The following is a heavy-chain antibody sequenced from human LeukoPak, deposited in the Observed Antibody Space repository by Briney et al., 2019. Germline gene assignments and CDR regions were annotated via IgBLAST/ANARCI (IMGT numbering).Heavy chain of an antibody. Sequence: PGGSLRLSCAASGFIASNNYMTWVRQAPGKGLEWVSTLYSGGGTFYADSVKGRFTISRDNSKNTLDLHMSSLRAEDTAVYYCARAGGLPIAVAPIDCWGQGTLVTVSS. CDR3: ARAGGLPIAVAPIDC. CDR2: LYSGGGT. J-gene: IGHJ4*02. V-gene: IGHV3-53*01. D-gene: IGHD6-19*01. CDR1: GFIASNNY.